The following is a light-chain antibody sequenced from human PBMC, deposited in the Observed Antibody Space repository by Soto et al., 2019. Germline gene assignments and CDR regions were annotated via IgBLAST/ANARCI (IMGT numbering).Light chain of an antibody. CDR2: DVS. V-gene: IGLV2-14*03. CDR3: SSYTSSTTLE. Sequence: QSALTQPASVSGSPGQSITISCTGTSSDVGAYNYVSWYQQHPGKAPKLMIYDVSHRPSGVSTRFSGSKSGNTASLTISGLQAEDEADYYCSSYTSSTTLEFGGGTKLTVL. CDR1: SSDVGAYNY. J-gene: IGLJ2*01.